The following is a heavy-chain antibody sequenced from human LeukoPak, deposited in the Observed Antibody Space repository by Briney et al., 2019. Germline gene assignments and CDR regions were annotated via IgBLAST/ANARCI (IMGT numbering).Heavy chain of an antibody. CDR3: ARDETYYDILTGYYPKLGFDP. Sequence: ASVKVSCKASGYTFTGYYMHWVRQAPGQGLEWMGCINPNSGGTNYAQKFQGRVTMTRDTSISTAYMELSRLRSDDTAVYYCARDETYYDILTGYYPKLGFDPWGQGTLVTVSS. CDR2: INPNSGGT. D-gene: IGHD3-9*01. J-gene: IGHJ5*02. V-gene: IGHV1-2*02. CDR1: GYTFTGYY.